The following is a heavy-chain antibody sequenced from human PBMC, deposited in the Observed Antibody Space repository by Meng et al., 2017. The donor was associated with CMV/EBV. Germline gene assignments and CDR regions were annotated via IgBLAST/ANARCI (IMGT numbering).Heavy chain of an antibody. Sequence: GESLKISCKASGYTFTGYYMHWVRQAPGQGLEWMGWINPNSGGTNYAQKFQGRVTMTRDTSISTAYMELSRLRSDDTAVYYCARASPAIFGRHYYYYGMDVWGQGTTVTVSS. CDR1: GYTFTGYY. J-gene: IGHJ6*02. V-gene: IGHV1-2*02. CDR3: ARASPAIFGRHYYYYGMDV. CDR2: INPNSGGT. D-gene: IGHD2-2*02.